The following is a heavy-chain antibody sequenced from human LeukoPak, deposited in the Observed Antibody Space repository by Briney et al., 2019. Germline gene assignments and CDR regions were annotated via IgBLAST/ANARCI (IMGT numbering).Heavy chain of an antibody. CDR3: AREGYGGGAFDI. Sequence: SVKVSCKASGGTFSSYAISWVRQAPGQGLEWMGGIIPIFGTANYAQKFQGRVTITADESTSTAYMELSSLGSEDTAVYYCAREGYGGGAFDIWGQGTMVTVSS. CDR1: GGTFSSYA. V-gene: IGHV1-69*13. CDR2: IIPIFGTA. J-gene: IGHJ3*02. D-gene: IGHD4-23*01.